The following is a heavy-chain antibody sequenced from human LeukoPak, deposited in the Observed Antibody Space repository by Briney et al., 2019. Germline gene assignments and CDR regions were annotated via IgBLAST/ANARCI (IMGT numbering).Heavy chain of an antibody. V-gene: IGHV5-51*01. J-gene: IGHJ4*02. Sequence: WMGIIYPGDSDTRYSPSLQGQVTISADKSISTAYLQWSSLKASDTAMYYCARYMSTCFDFWGQGTLVTVSS. CDR3: ARYMSTCFDF. CDR2: IYPGDSDT.